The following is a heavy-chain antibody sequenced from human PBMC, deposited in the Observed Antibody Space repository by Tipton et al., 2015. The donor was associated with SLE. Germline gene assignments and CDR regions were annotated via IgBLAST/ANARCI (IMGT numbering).Heavy chain of an antibody. D-gene: IGHD6-13*01. CDR3: ARDVILGSSWYTSWFDI. V-gene: IGHV3-7*03. CDR1: GFNFNAYW. J-gene: IGHJ5*02. CDR2: IKLDGSEI. Sequence: QLVQSGGGLVQPGGSLRLSCVASGFNFNAYWMSWVRQAPGKGLEWVANIKLDGSEIHYVDSLKGRFTISRDNAKNSLYLQMNSLRVEDTAVYYCARDVILGSSWYTSWFDIWGQGALVTVSS.